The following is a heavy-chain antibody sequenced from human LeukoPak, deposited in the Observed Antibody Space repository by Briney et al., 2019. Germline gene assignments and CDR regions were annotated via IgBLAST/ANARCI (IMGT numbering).Heavy chain of an antibody. D-gene: IGHD6-19*01. V-gene: IGHV3-21*01. Sequence: GSLRLSCAASGFTFSSFNMNCVRQAPGKGLEWVSSISSTSSLIWYADSLKGRFTISRENAKNSLFLQMDSLRVEDTAVYYCARYNSGWNDYWGQGTLVTVSS. CDR3: ARYNSGWNDY. CDR2: ISSTSSLI. J-gene: IGHJ4*02. CDR1: GFTFSSFN.